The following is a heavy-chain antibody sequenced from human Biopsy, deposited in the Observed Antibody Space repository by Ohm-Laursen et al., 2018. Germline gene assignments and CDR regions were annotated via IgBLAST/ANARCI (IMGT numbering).Heavy chain of an antibody. Sequence: SLRLSCAASGFTFSTYAMSWVRQAPGKGLEWVSSITSSGANTDFADSVKGRFTISRDNSKNTLYLQMNSLRAEDTAVYYCTRGGYYYDSLAYYYWFDPWGQGTLVTVSS. CDR3: TRGGYYYDSLAYYYWFDP. CDR1: GFTFSTYA. J-gene: IGHJ5*02. CDR2: ITSSGANT. V-gene: IGHV3-23*01. D-gene: IGHD3-22*01.